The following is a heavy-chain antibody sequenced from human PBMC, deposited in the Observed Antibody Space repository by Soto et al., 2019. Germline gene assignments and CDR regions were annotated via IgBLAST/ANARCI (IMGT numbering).Heavy chain of an antibody. CDR1: GFTFSSYW. Sequence: GGSLRLSCAASGFTFSSYWMSWVRQAPGKGLEWVANIKQDGSEKYYVDSVKGRFTISRDNAKNSLYLQMNSLRAEDTAVYYCARDRTYGDPDAFDIWGQGTMVTVS. J-gene: IGHJ3*02. CDR3: ARDRTYGDPDAFDI. V-gene: IGHV3-7*01. CDR2: IKQDGSEK. D-gene: IGHD4-17*01.